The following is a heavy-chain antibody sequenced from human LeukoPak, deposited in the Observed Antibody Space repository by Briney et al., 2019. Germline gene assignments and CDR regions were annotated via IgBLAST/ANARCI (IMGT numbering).Heavy chain of an antibody. CDR1: GFTFSSYA. CDR2: ISGSGGST. D-gene: IGHD6-13*01. V-gene: IGHV3-23*01. Sequence: GGSLRLSCAASGFTFSSYAMSWVRQAPGKGLEWVSAISGSGGSTYYADPVKGRFTISRDNSKNTPYLQMNSLRAEDTAVYYCAKALVRYFDYWGQGTLVTVSS. J-gene: IGHJ4*02. CDR3: AKALVRYFDY.